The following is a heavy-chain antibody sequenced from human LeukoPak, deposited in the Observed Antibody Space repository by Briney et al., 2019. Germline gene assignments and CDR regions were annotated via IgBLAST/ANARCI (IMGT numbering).Heavy chain of an antibody. J-gene: IGHJ4*02. CDR3: ARHRIGGYSGYDYVDY. Sequence: SETLSLTCTVSGGSISSSSYYWGWIRQPPGKVLEWIGSIYYSGSTYYNPSLKSRVTISVDTSKNQFSLKLSSVTAADTAVYYCARHRIGGYSGYDYVDYWGQGTLVTVSS. V-gene: IGHV4-39*01. CDR1: GGSISSSSYY. CDR2: IYYSGST. D-gene: IGHD5-12*01.